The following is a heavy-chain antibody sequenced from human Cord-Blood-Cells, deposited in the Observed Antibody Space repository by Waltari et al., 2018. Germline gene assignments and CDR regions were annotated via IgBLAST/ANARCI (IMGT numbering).Heavy chain of an antibody. CDR3: ARDDQLLPGERAFDI. J-gene: IGHJ3*02. V-gene: IGHV1-69*01. CDR2: FIPIFGTA. Sequence: QVQLVQSGAEVKKPGSSVKVSCKASGGTFSSYAISWVRQAPGQGLEWMGGFIPIFGTANYAQKFQGRVTITADDSTRTAYMELSSLRCEYTAVYYCARDDQLLPGERAFDIWGQGTMVTVSS. CDR1: GGTFSSYA. D-gene: IGHD7-27*01.